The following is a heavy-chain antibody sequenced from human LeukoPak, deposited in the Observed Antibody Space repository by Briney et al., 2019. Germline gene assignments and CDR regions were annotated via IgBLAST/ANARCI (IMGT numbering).Heavy chain of an antibody. V-gene: IGHV4-39*01. J-gene: IGHJ2*01. CDR3: ARQSGWYPHWCFDL. D-gene: IGHD6-19*01. CDR1: GGSISSSRYY. Sequence: SETLPLTCTVSGGSISSSRYYWGWIRQPPGKGLEWIGSIYYTGSTYYNPSLKSRVTISVDTSKNQFSLKLSSVTAADTAVYYCARQSGWYPHWCFDLWGRGTLVTVSS. CDR2: IYYTGST.